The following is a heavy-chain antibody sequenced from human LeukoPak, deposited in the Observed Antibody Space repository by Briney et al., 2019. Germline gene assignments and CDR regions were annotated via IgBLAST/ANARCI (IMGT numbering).Heavy chain of an antibody. CDR3: ARVDCSGDSCYSAGY. J-gene: IGHJ4*02. CDR2: ISVDNGKT. D-gene: IGHD2-15*01. CDR1: GYTFTSYG. Sequence: ASVKVSCKASGYTFTSYGISWVRQAPGQGLEWMGWISVDNGKTNYAQKLQGRVTLTTDISTSTAYMELRSLRSDDTAVYCCARVDCSGDSCYSAGYWGQGTLVTVSS. V-gene: IGHV1-18*01.